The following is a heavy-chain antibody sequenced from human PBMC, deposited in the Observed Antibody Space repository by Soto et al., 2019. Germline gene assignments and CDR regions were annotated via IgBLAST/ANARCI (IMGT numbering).Heavy chain of an antibody. J-gene: IGHJ5*02. CDR3: ARDRLATVTTSVRFDP. V-gene: IGHV3-30-3*01. D-gene: IGHD4-17*01. CDR2: ISYDGSNK. CDR1: GFTFSSYA. Sequence: PGGSLRLSCAASGFTFSSYAMHWVRQAPGKGLEWVAVISYDGSNKYYADSVKGRFTISRDNSKNTLYLQMNSLRAEDTAVYYCARDRLATVTTSVRFDPWGQGTLVTVSS.